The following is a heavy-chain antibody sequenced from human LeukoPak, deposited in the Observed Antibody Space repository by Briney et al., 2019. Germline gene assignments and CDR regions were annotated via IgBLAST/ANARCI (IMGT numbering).Heavy chain of an antibody. J-gene: IGHJ6*03. Sequence: GGSLRLSCAASGFTFSRYSMNWVRQAPGKGLEWVASISSTSTFIYSADSVKGRFTISRGTAKNSLFLQMNSLRAEDTAIYYCARDYFDSSDYPQTYYYYYMDVWGKGTTVTVSS. CDR2: ISSTSTFI. V-gene: IGHV3-21*01. CDR1: GFTFSRYS. D-gene: IGHD3-22*01. CDR3: ARDYFDSSDYPQTYYYYYMDV.